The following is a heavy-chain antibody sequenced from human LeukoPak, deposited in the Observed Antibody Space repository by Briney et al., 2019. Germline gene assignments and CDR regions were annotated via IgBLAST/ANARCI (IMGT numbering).Heavy chain of an antibody. CDR1: GFTFNNFG. CDR3: AKDNRDYYIDY. CDR2: IQYNGNNK. V-gene: IGHV3-30*02. J-gene: IGHJ4*02. D-gene: IGHD3-10*01. Sequence: GGSLRLSCAASGFTFNNFGMHWVRQAPGKGLEWVTFIQYNGNNKYYADSVKGRVTISRDNSKNTLYLQMNSLRAEDTAVYYCAKDNRDYYIDYWGQGTLVTVSS.